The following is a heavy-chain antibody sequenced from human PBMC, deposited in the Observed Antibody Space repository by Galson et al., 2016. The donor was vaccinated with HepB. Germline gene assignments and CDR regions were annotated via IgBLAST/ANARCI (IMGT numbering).Heavy chain of an antibody. CDR3: AKIRLLFLVPTCYGVGLDS. CDR1: GVSISTNNW. Sequence: LTCAVSGVSISTNNWWHWVRQSPGKGLEWIGEVWHSGITNYNTSLQSRVAILVDTSKNQFSLSLKSMTAADTAVYYCAKIRLLFLVPTCYGVGLDSWGQGTQVTVSS. V-gene: IGHV4-4*02. J-gene: IGHJ4*02. D-gene: IGHD4-17*01. CDR2: VWHSGIT.